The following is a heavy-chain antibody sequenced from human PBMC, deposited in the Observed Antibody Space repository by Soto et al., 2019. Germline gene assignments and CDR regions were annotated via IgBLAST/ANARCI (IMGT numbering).Heavy chain of an antibody. CDR3: AKSIVVVPAGYYYMDV. D-gene: IGHD2-2*01. Sequence: GGSLRLSCAASGFTFSSYGMHWVRQAPGKGLEWVAVISYDGSNKYYADSVKGRFTISRDNSKNTLYLQMNSLRAEDTAVYYCAKSIVVVPAGYYYMDVWGKGTTVTVSS. CDR1: GFTFSSYG. V-gene: IGHV3-30*18. CDR2: ISYDGSNK. J-gene: IGHJ6*03.